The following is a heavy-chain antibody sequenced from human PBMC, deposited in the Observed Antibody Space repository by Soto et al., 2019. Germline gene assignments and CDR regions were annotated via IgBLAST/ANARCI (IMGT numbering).Heavy chain of an antibody. V-gene: IGHV3-30*18. J-gene: IGHJ4*02. CDR2: VSHDGRNT. D-gene: IGHD6-19*01. Sequence: VQLVESGGGVVQPGRSLRLSCAASGFTFSDYAMHWVRQAPGKGLEWVAVVSHDGRNTHYADSVKGRFTISRDSSKNTVAVEMTSLRAEDRAVYYWAKGGRQWLVTSDFNYWGQGAVVTVSS. CDR3: AKGGRQWLVTSDFNY. CDR1: GFTFSDYA.